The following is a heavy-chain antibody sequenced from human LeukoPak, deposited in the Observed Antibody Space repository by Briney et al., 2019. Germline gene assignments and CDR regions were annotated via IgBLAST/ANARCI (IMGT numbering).Heavy chain of an antibody. V-gene: IGHV1-69*06. CDR3: ARVVRGPQAFDI. CDR2: IIPMFGTT. D-gene: IGHD2/OR15-2a*01. Sequence: SVKVSCKASGYTFTSYDINWVRQAPGQGLEWMGGIIPMFGTTNYAQKFQGRVTITADKSTSTAYMELSSLRSEDTAVYFCARVVRGPQAFDIWGQGTMVSVSS. CDR1: GYTFTSYD. J-gene: IGHJ3*02.